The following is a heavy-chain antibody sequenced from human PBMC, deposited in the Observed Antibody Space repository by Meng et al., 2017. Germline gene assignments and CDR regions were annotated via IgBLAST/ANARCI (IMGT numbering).Heavy chain of an antibody. CDR1: GYTFTNYD. V-gene: IGHV1-8*01. CDR2: MNPKSGNT. J-gene: IGHJ4*02. Sequence: QVQLVQSGAEVKKPGASVKVSCKTSGYTFTNYDINWVRQATGQGLEWMGWMNPKSGNTGFAQKFQGRVTMTRDTSITTAYMELSSLRSEDTAVYYCARVYGDIDYWGQGTLVTVSS. CDR3: ARVYGDIDY. D-gene: IGHD4-17*01.